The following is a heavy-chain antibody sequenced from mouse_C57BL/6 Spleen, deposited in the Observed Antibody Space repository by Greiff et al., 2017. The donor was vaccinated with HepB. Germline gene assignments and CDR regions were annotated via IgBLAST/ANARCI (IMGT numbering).Heavy chain of an antibody. J-gene: IGHJ3*01. D-gene: IGHD1-2*01. Sequence: VQLQESGPELVKPGASVKISCKASGYAFSSSWMNWVKQRPGKGLEWIGRIYPGDGDTNYNGKFKGKATLTADKSSSTAYIQLSSLTSEDSAVYFCAREGTTTALRAWFAYWGQGTLVTVSA. CDR3: AREGTTTALRAWFAY. CDR2: IYPGDGDT. CDR1: GYAFSSSW. V-gene: IGHV1-82*01.